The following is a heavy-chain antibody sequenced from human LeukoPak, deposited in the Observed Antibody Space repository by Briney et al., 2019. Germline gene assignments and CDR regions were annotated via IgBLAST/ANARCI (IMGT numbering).Heavy chain of an antibody. CDR2: ISPTGST. V-gene: IGHV4-4*07. J-gene: IGHJ2*01. D-gene: IGHD6-19*01. CDR3: ARVLEGSSGQHWYFDL. CDR1: RGSITPHY. Sequence: SETLSLTCTASRGSITPHYWSWIRQPAGKGLDWIGRISPTGSTNYNPSLNSRVTMSVDTSKNQVSLTLNSVTAADTAVYYCARVLEGSSGQHWYFDLWGRGTLVTVSS.